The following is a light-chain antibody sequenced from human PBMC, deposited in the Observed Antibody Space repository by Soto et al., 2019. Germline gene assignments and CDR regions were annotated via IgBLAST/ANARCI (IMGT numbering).Light chain of an antibody. CDR3: QHYNNWPPWT. V-gene: IGKV3-15*01. CDR1: QSVSIN. Sequence: EIVLTQSPGTLSLSPGERATLSCRASQSVSINLAWYQQKPGQAPRLLIYGASTRATGIPARFSGSGSGTEFTLTISSLQSEDFAVYYCQHYNNWPPWTFGQGTKVEIK. J-gene: IGKJ1*01. CDR2: GAS.